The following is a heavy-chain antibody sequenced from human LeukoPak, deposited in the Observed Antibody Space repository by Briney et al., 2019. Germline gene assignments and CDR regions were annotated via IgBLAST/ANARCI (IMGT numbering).Heavy chain of an antibody. CDR1: GLTFSSYS. J-gene: IGHJ6*02. D-gene: IGHD3-3*01. CDR3: ARNVESAYYDFGDGMDV. CDR2: ISYHESNK. V-gene: IGHV3-30-3*01. Sequence: GRSLRLSCTASGLTFSSYSLYWVRQAPGKGLECVAVISYHESNKYYADSVKGRFTISRDNSKDTLFLQMNSLRAEDTAVYYCARNVESAYYDFGDGMDVWGQGTTVTVSS.